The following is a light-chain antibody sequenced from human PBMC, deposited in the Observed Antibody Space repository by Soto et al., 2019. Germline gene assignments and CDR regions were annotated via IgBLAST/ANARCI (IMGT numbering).Light chain of an antibody. J-gene: IGLJ2*01. CDR2: INRDGSH. CDR3: QTWGTGIVI. CDR1: SGHSNYA. Sequence: QLVLTQSPSASASLGASVKLTCTLSSGHSNYAIAWHQQQPEKGPRSLMNINRDGSHSKGVGIPNRFSDSSSGAERYLTVASVQAEDDYDYYCQTWGTGIVIFGGGTKVTVL. V-gene: IGLV4-69*01.